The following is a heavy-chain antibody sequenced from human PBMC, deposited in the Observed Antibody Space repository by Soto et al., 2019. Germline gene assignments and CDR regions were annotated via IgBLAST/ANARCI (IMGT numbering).Heavy chain of an antibody. V-gene: IGHV1-8*01. J-gene: IGHJ6*02. Sequence: SVKLTCKASGYTLTSYDINWVRQANGQGLEWMGWMNPNSGNTGYAQKFQGRVTMTRNTSISTAYMELSSLRSEDTAVYYCARAKVRFLEWLPQYYYGMDVWGQGTTVTVSS. CDR3: ARAKVRFLEWLPQYYYGMDV. CDR2: MNPNSGNT. CDR1: GYTLTSYD. D-gene: IGHD3-3*01.